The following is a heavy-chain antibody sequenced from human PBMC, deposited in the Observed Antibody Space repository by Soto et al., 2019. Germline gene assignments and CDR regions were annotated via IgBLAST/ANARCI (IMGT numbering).Heavy chain of an antibody. V-gene: IGHV4-4*07. CDR2: VYSSGST. CDR1: GGSISDYY. Sequence: QVQLQESGPGLVKPSETLSLTCTVSGGSISDYYCSWIRQPAGKGLEWIGRVYSSGSTNYHPSLKTRDTMSVETYNNQFSLKLRSVTAEDTTVYYCARGLDYSDSVGYKFYFDYWGQGTLVTVSS. CDR3: ARGLDYSDSVGYKFYFDY. J-gene: IGHJ4*02. D-gene: IGHD3-22*01.